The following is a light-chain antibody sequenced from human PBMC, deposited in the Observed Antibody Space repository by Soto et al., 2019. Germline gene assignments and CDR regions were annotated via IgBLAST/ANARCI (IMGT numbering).Light chain of an antibody. CDR3: QQYYSRPLT. CDR2: WAS. V-gene: IGKV4-1*01. Sequence: DIVMTQSPDSLAVSLGERATINCKSSQSVLHSSNNKNYLAWYQQKPGQPPKXLIYWASTRESGVPDRFSGSGSGTDFTLTISSLPAEDVAIYFCQQYYSRPLTFGGGTKVDIK. J-gene: IGKJ4*01. CDR1: QSVLHSSNNKNY.